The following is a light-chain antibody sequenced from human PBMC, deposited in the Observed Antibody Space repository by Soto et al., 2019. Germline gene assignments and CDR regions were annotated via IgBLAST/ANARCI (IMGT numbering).Light chain of an antibody. CDR3: QQYNDWPSGT. Sequence: EIVMTQSPATLSVSPGERATLSCRASQSVSNNLAWYQQKPGQAPRLLIDGASFRGAGVPARFSGSGSGTEFTLSISSLQPEDFAVYYCQQYNDWPSGTFGQGPKVDIK. CDR1: QSVSNN. V-gene: IGKV3-15*01. J-gene: IGKJ1*01. CDR2: GAS.